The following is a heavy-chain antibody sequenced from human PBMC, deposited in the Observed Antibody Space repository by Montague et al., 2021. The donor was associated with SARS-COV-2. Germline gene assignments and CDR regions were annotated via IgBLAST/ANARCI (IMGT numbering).Heavy chain of an antibody. J-gene: IGHJ6*03. CDR2: IHHGGST. Sequence: SQTLSLTCAVHGGSFSTYSWNWIRQPPGKGLEWIGGIHHGGSTNYNPSLKSRVTISADTSKNQLSLKLTSVAAADTAVYYCARLGDGVVPSPILGVGPYYSYYYMDVWGKGTTVTVSS. CDR1: GGSFSTYS. D-gene: IGHD3-10*01. V-gene: IGHV4-34*01. CDR3: ARLGDGVVPSPILGVGPYYSYYYMDV.